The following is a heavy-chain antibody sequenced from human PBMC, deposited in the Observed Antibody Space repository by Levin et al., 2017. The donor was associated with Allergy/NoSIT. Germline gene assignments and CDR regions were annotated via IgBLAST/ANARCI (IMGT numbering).Heavy chain of an antibody. V-gene: IGHV3-7*04. CDR2: IKQDGSEK. J-gene: IGHJ4*02. CDR3: SRRLDY. Sequence: GGSLRLSCAVSGFTLSSYWMDWVRQTPGKGLEWVANIKQDGSEKYYVDSVKGRFTISRDNAKNSMYLQMTSLRPEDTAVYFCSRRLDYWGQGTLVTVSS. CDR1: GFTLSSYW.